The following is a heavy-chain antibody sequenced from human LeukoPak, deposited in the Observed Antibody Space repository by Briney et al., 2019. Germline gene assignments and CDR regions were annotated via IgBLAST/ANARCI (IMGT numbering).Heavy chain of an antibody. Sequence: GGSLRLSCAASGFTFSGSDMHWVRQASGKGLEWVGRIRSKANSYATAYAASVKGRFTISRDDSKNTAYLQMNSLKTEDTAVYYCSEDAFDIWGQGTMVTVSS. CDR3: SEDAFDI. J-gene: IGHJ3*02. V-gene: IGHV3-73*01. CDR2: IRSKANSYAT. CDR1: GFTFSGSD.